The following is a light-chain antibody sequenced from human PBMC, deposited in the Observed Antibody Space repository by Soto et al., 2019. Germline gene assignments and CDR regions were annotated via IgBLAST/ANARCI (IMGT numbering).Light chain of an antibody. CDR2: EVS. Sequence: QSALTQPPSASGSPGQSVTISCTGNNNDVGGYNYVSWYQQHPGKAPKLVISEVSQRPSGVPDRFSGSKSGNTASLTVSGLQAEDEADYYCCSYAGSTSYVLGTGTKVTVL. CDR1: NNDVGGYNY. J-gene: IGLJ1*01. CDR3: CSYAGSTSYV. V-gene: IGLV2-8*01.